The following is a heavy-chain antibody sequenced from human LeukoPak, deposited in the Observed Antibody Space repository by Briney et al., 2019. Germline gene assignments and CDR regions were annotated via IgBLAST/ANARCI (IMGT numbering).Heavy chain of an antibody. Sequence: GGSLRLSCAPSGFTFSSYSMNWVRQAPGKGLEWVSSISSSSSYIYYADSVKGRFTISRDNAKNSLYLQMNSLRAEDTAVYYCARDIMGYDILTGPPGYWGQGTLVTVSS. D-gene: IGHD3-9*01. CDR3: ARDIMGYDILTGPPGY. V-gene: IGHV3-21*01. J-gene: IGHJ4*02. CDR1: GFTFSSYS. CDR2: ISSSSSYI.